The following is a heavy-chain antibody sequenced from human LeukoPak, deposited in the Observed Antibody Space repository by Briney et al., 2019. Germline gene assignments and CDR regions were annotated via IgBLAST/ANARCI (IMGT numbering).Heavy chain of an antibody. CDR1: GGTFSSYA. CDR3: ARVVTMVRGVTHTLDY. V-gene: IGHV1-69*05. CDR2: IIPIFGTA. D-gene: IGHD3-10*01. J-gene: IGHJ4*02. Sequence: ASVKVSCKASGGTFSSYAISWVRQAPGQGLEWMGGIIPIFGTANYAQKFQGRVTITTDESTSTAYMELSSLRSEDTAVYYCARVVTMVRGVTHTLDYWGQGTLVTVSS.